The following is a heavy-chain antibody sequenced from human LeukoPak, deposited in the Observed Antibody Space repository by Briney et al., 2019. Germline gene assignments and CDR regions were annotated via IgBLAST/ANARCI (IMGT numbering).Heavy chain of an antibody. CDR3: ARDYYDYGDYLEWYFDL. Sequence: SETLSLTCTVSGGSISSYYWSWIRQPPGKGLEWIGYIYYSGSTNYNPSLKSRVTISVDTSENQFSLKLSSVTAADTAVYYCARDYYDYGDYLEWYFDLWGRGTLVTVSS. V-gene: IGHV4-59*01. CDR2: IYYSGST. D-gene: IGHD4-17*01. J-gene: IGHJ2*01. CDR1: GGSISSYY.